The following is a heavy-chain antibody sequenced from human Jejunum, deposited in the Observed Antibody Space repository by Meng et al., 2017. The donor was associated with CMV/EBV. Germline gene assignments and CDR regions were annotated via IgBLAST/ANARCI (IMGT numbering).Heavy chain of an antibody. CDR2: IKTDGSST. Sequence: GFPFSNSWMHWVRQAPGKWLVWVSRIKTDGSSTSYAASVKGRFTISRDNAKNTLYLQMNSLRVEDTAVYYCLRGGAGSTYGQFDYWGQGTGVTVSS. V-gene: IGHV3-74*01. CDR1: GFPFSNSW. CDR3: LRGGAGSTYGQFDY. J-gene: IGHJ4*02. D-gene: IGHD3-10*01.